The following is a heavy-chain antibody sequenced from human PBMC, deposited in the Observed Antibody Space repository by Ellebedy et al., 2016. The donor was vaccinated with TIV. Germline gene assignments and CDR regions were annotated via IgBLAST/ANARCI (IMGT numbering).Heavy chain of an antibody. CDR1: GFNFNDYA. V-gene: IGHV3-9*01. CDR3: VNMPNSYLRGMDL. Sequence: PGGSLRLSCAASGFNFNDYAMHWVRQRPGKGLEWVSGISWNSVVIGYADSVKGRFTISRDNAKNSLYLEMDSLRAEDTARYYCVNMPNSYLRGMDLWGQGTTVAVSS. D-gene: IGHD1-7*01. CDR2: ISWNSVVI. J-gene: IGHJ6*02.